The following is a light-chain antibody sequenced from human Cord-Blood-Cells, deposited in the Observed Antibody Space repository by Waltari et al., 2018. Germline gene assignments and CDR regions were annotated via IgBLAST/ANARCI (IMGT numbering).Light chain of an antibody. CDR3: AAWDGSLSGRV. CDR1: SSNIGSNY. J-gene: IGLJ3*02. Sequence: QSVLTQPPSASGTPGQRVTISCSGSSSNIGSNYVYWYQQLPGTAPKLLIYRNNRRPSGVPDRFSGSKSGTSASLAISGLRSEDEADYYCAAWDGSLSGRVFGGGTKLTVL. V-gene: IGLV1-47*01. CDR2: RNN.